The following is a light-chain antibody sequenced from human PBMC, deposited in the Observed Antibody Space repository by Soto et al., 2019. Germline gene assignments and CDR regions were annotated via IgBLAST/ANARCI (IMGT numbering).Light chain of an antibody. CDR2: AAS. CDR3: QQSHSIPVT. Sequence: DIQMTQSPSSLSASVGDRVTITCRASQSISTYLNWYQQKPGKAPKLLIYAASTLQSGVPSRFSGSGSGTEFTLTISSLQPEDFAAFYCQQSHSIPVTFGQGTKLEIK. CDR1: QSISTY. V-gene: IGKV1-39*01. J-gene: IGKJ2*01.